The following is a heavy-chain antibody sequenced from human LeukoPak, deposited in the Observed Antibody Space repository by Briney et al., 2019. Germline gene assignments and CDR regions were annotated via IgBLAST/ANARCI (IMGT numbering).Heavy chain of an antibody. CDR1: GFPFSSYS. J-gene: IGHJ4*02. Sequence: GGSLRLSCAAPGFPFSSYSMNWVRQAPGKGLEWVSYISASESNIYYLDSVKGRFTVSRDNAMNSLFLQMDRPRAEDTAVYYCVRVKGTYFDFWGQGTLVTVSS. CDR3: VRVKGTYFDF. V-gene: IGHV3-48*01. CDR2: ISASESNI. D-gene: IGHD1-1*01.